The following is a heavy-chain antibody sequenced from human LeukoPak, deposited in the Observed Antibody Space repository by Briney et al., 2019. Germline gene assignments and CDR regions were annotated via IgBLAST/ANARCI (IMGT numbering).Heavy chain of an antibody. CDR1: GGSISSYY. V-gene: IGHV4-59*01. CDR2: IYYSGST. Sequence: SETLSLTCTVSGGSISSYYWSWIRQPPGKGLEWIGYIYYSGSTNYNPSLKSRVTISVDTSKNQFSLKLSSVTAADTAVYYCARYGLAYTYDFWGQGTLVTVSS. CDR3: ARYGLAYTYDF. D-gene: IGHD3-16*01. J-gene: IGHJ4*02.